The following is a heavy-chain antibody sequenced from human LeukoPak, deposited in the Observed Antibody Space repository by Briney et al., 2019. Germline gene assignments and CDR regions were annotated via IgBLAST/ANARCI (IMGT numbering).Heavy chain of an antibody. CDR1: GGTFSSYA. CDR3: AVGVYSSGWYDGYYYYYMDV. V-gene: IGHV1-69*06. CDR2: IIPIFGTA. D-gene: IGHD6-19*01. J-gene: IGHJ6*03. Sequence: GASVKVSCKASGGTFSSYAISWVRQAPGQGLEWMGGIIPIFGTANYAQKFQGRVTITADKSTSTAYMELSSLRSEDTAVYYCAVGVYSSGWYDGYYYYYMDVWGKGTTVTVSS.